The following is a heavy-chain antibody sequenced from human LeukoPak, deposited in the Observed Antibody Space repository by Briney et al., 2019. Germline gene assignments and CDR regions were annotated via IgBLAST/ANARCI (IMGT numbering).Heavy chain of an antibody. CDR2: ISAYNGNT. V-gene: IGHV1-18*01. Sequence: GASVKVSCKASGGTFSSYAISWVRQAPGQGLEWMGWISAYNGNTNYAQKLQDRVTMTTDTSTSTAYMELRSLRSDDTAVYYCASGPLGEMATPGWFDPWGQGTLVTVSS. J-gene: IGHJ5*02. CDR3: ASGPLGEMATPGWFDP. D-gene: IGHD5-24*01. CDR1: GGTFSSYA.